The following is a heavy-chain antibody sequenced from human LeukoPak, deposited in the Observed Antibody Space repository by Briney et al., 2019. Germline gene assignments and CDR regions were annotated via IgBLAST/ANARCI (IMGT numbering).Heavy chain of an antibody. D-gene: IGHD3-3*01. CDR3: ARYYGDAFDI. V-gene: IGHV6-1*01. CDR2: TYYRSNWYS. J-gene: IGHJ3*02. CDR1: GDSVSSNSAA. Sequence: SQTLSLTCAISGDSVSSNSAAWNWIRQSPSRGLKWLGRTYYRSNWYSDYAISMKGRITINPDTSKNQFSLQLNSVTPEDTAVYYCARYYGDAFDIWGQGTVVTVSS.